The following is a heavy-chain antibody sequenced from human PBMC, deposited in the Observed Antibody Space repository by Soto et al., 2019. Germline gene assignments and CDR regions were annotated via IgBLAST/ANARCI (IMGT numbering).Heavy chain of an antibody. CDR1: GYTFTGYY. CDR2: INPNSGGT. D-gene: IGHD6-6*01. J-gene: IGHJ5*01. CDR3: ASEGQDWHSSSGYWFDS. V-gene: IGHV1-2*04. Sequence: GASVKVSCKASGYTFTGYYMHWVRQAPGQGLEWMGWINPNSGGTNYAQKFQGWVTMTRDTSISTAYMELSRLRSDDTAVYYCASEGQDWHSSSGYWFDSWGQGTLVTVSS.